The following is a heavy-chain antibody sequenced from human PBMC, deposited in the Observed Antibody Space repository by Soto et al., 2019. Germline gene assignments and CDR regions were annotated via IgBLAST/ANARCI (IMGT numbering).Heavy chain of an antibody. V-gene: IGHV4-59*11. D-gene: IGHD2-2*01. CDR2: IYYSGSA. CDR1: GGSISSHY. Sequence: QVQLQESGPGLVRPSETLSLTCTVSGGSISSHYWSWIRQPPGKRLEWIGHIYYSGSAKYNPSLMSRVTISVDTQKNQLSLKLTSITPADTGVYYHARSMEATSRVAFNLWGQVYMITVSS. CDR3: ARSMEATSRVAFNL. J-gene: IGHJ3*01.